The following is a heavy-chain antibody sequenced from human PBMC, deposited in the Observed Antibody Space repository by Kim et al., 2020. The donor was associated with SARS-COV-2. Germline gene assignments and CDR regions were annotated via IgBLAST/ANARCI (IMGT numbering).Heavy chain of an antibody. Sequence: SETLSLTCAVYGGSFSGYYWSWIRQPPGKGLEWIGEINHSGSTNYNPSLKSRVTISVDTSKNQFSLKLSSVTAADTAVYYCARGMYYYDSSPWFDPWGQGTLVTVSS. CDR1: GGSFSGYY. J-gene: IGHJ5*02. D-gene: IGHD3-22*01. CDR2: INHSGST. V-gene: IGHV4-34*01. CDR3: ARGMYYYDSSPWFDP.